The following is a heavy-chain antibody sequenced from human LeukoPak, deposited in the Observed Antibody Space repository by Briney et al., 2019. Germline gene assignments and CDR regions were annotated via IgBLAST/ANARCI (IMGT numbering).Heavy chain of an antibody. D-gene: IGHD4-23*01. V-gene: IGHV3-74*01. CDR3: ARDHYGGNSDY. J-gene: IGHJ4*02. CDR1: GFSFSSYW. Sequence: GGSLRLSCAASGFSFSSYWMHWVRQAPGKGLVWVSRINTDGSSTYYADSVKGRFTISRDNAENTLYLQMNTLRAEDTAVYYCARDHYGGNSDYWGQGTLATVSS. CDR2: INTDGSST.